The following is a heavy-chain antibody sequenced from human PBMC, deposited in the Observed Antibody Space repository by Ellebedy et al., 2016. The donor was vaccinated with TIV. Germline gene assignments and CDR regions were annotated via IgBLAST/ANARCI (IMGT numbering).Heavy chain of an antibody. CDR3: ARKVYGTSWYQPHVDD. J-gene: IGHJ4*02. CDR2: IYHSGST. V-gene: IGHV4-4*02. CDR1: GGSISSTNW. Sequence: MPGGSLRLSCAVSGGSISSTNWWNWVRQPPGRGLEWIGQIYHSGSTIYNPSLMGRVTISVDKSKNQFSLKLTSVTAADTAVYYCARKVYGTSWYQPHVDDWGQGTLVAVSS. D-gene: IGHD6-13*01.